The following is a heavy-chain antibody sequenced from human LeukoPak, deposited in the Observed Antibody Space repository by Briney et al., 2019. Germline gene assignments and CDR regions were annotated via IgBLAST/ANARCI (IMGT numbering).Heavy chain of an antibody. Sequence: PGGSLRLSCAASGFTFSSYGMRWVRQAPGKGLEWVAFIRYDGSNKYYADSVKGRFTISRDNSKNTLYLQMNSLRAEDTAVYYCAKGTYLGYGGGYFDYWGQGTLVTVSS. J-gene: IGHJ4*02. V-gene: IGHV3-30*02. CDR1: GFTFSSYG. D-gene: IGHD7-27*01. CDR2: IRYDGSNK. CDR3: AKGTYLGYGGGYFDY.